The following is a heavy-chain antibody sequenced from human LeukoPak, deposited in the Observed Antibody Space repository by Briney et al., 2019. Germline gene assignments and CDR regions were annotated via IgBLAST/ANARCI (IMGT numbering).Heavy chain of an antibody. J-gene: IGHJ6*02. D-gene: IGHD3-10*01. CDR1: GVTVSSDY. Sequence: PGGSLRLSCAASGVTVSSDYMNWVRQAPGKGLEWVSIIYSSGSTYYADSAKGRFTISRDNSKNTLYLQMNSLRAEDTAVYYCASNHLDGSGSHHPYYYYYGMDVWGQGTTVTVSS. V-gene: IGHV3-66*03. CDR2: IYSSGST. CDR3: ASNHLDGSGSHHPYYYYYGMDV.